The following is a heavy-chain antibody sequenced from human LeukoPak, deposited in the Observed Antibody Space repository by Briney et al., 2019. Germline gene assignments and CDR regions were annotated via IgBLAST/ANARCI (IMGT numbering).Heavy chain of an antibody. Sequence: GGSLRLSCAPSGFTFSRHGMHWVRQAPGKGLQWVAVISSDGYRTDYPDSVRGRFTISRDNFKNTVDLQMISVTAEDTAMYFCAKGLGTGSVLARPLHYWGQGTLVTVSS. CDR1: GFTFSRHG. J-gene: IGHJ4*02. CDR2: ISSDGYRT. V-gene: IGHV3-30*18. CDR3: AKGLGTGSVLARPLHY. D-gene: IGHD3-10*01.